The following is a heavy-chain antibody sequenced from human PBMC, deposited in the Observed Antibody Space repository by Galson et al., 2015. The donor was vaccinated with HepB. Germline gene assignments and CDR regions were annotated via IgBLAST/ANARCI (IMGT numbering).Heavy chain of an antibody. Sequence: SLRLSCAASGFTFSSYGMHWVRQAPGKGLEWVAVISYDGSNKYYADSVKGRFTISRDNSKNTLYLQMNSLRAEDTAVYYCAKDLTVTPRYYYYGMDVWGQGTTVTVSS. J-gene: IGHJ6*02. CDR2: ISYDGSNK. V-gene: IGHV3-30*18. CDR3: AKDLTVTPRYYYYGMDV. D-gene: IGHD4-17*01. CDR1: GFTFSSYG.